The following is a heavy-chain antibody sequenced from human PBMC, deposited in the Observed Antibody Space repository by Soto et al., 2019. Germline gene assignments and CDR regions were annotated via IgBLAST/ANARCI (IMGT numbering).Heavy chain of an antibody. CDR3: ARAKDYGDLYYSVY. D-gene: IGHD4-17*01. J-gene: IGHJ4*02. V-gene: IGHV4-61*01. CDR2: IYYSGST. CDR1: GGSVSSGSYY. Sequence: SETLSLTCTVSGGSVSSGSYYWSWIRQPPGKGLEWIGYIYYSGSTNYNPSLKSRVTISVDTSKNQFSLKLSSVTAADTAVYYCARAKDYGDLYYSVYWGQGTLVTVSS.